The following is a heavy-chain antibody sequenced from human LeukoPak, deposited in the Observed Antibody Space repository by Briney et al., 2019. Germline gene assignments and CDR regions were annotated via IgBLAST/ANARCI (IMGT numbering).Heavy chain of an antibody. CDR3: AREDIVVVPAAILG. CDR2: IYTSGST. CDR1: GGSISSYY. Sequence: SETLSLTCTVSGGSISSYYWSWIRQPAGKGLGWNGRIYTSGSTNYNPSLKSRVTISVDTSKNQFSLKLSSVTAADTAVYYCAREDIVVVPAAILGWGQGTLVTVSS. D-gene: IGHD2-2*02. J-gene: IGHJ4*02. V-gene: IGHV4-4*07.